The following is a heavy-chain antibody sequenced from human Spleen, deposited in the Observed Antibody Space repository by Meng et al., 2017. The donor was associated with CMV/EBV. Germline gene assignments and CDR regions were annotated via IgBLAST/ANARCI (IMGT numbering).Heavy chain of an antibody. Sequence: ASVSSGPNYWSWIRQPPGKGLEWIGYFYYSTTTNHNPSLRSRVTLSIDTSKNQFSLKLSSLTAADTAVYYCARRNVAGGYYYGMDVWGQGTMVTVSS. CDR2: FYYSTTT. CDR3: ARRNVAGGYYYGMDV. CDR1: ASVSSGPNY. D-gene: IGHD2-21*01. V-gene: IGHV4-61*07. J-gene: IGHJ6*02.